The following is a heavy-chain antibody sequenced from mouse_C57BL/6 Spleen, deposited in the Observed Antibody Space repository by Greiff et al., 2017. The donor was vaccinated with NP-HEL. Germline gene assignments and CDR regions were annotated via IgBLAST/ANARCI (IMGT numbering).Heavy chain of an antibody. V-gene: IGHV2-2*01. CDR1: GFSLTSYG. Sequence: VQGVESGPGLVQPSQSLSITCTVSGFSLTSYGVHWVRQSPGKGLEWLGVIWSGGSTDYNAAFISRLSISKDNSKSQVFFKMNSLQADDTAIYYCARKGYYGNPYAMDYWGQGTSVTVSS. CDR3: ARKGYYGNPYAMDY. CDR2: IWSGGST. J-gene: IGHJ4*01. D-gene: IGHD2-1*01.